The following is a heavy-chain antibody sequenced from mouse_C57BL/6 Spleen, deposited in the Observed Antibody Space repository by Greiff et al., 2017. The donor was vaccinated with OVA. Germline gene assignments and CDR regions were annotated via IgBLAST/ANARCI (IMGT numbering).Heavy chain of an antibody. CDR1: GFTFSDYY. J-gene: IGHJ2*01. D-gene: IGHD2-1*01. CDR3: ARDRGNYEEHDYFDY. V-gene: IGHV5-16*01. Sequence: EVMLVESEGGLVQPGSSMKLSCTASGFTFSDYYMAWVRQVPEKGLEWVANINYDGSSTYYLDSLKSRFIISRDNAKNILYLQMSSLKSEDTATYYCARDRGNYEEHDYFDYWGQGTTLTVSS. CDR2: INYDGSST.